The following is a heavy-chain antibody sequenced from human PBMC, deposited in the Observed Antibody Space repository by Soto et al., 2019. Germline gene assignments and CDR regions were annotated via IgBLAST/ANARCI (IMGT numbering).Heavy chain of an antibody. CDR3: AREGITIFGVVTNNCFDP. CDR2: INHSGST. J-gene: IGHJ5*02. Sequence: PSETLSLTCAVYGGSFSGYYWSWIRQPPGKGLEWIGEINHSGSTNYNPSLKSRVTISVDTSKNQFSLKLSSVTAADTAVYYSAREGITIFGVVTNNCFDPWGQGTRVTVAS. D-gene: IGHD3-3*01. CDR1: GGSFSGYY. V-gene: IGHV4-34*01.